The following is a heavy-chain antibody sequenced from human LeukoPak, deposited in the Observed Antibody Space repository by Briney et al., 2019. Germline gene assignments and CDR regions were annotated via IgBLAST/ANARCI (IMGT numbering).Heavy chain of an antibody. CDR1: GGSISSGDYY. CDR3: ARDRSYSSSSGFGY. D-gene: IGHD6-13*01. CDR2: IYYSGST. V-gene: IGHV4-30-4*01. J-gene: IGHJ4*02. Sequence: SETLSLTCTVSGGSISSGDYYWSWIRQPPGKGLEWIGYIYYSGSTYYNPSLKSRVTILVDTSKNQFSLKLSSVTAADTAVYYCARDRSYSSSSGFGYWGQGTLVTVSS.